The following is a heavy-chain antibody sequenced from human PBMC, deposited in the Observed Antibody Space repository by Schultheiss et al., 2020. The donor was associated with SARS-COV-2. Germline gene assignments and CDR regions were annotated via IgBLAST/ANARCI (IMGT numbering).Heavy chain of an antibody. CDR2: IYYSGST. V-gene: IGHV4-31*03. J-gene: IGHJ4*02. D-gene: IGHD3-22*01. Sequence: SETLSLTCTVSGGSISSSSYYWGWVRQPPGKGLEWIGYIYYSGSTYYNPSLKSRVTISVDTSKNQFSLKLSSVTAADTAIYYCARYYDSSGYPPIPRDKGFDSWGQGSLVTVSS. CDR1: GGSISSSSYY. CDR3: ARYYDSSGYPPIPRDKGFDS.